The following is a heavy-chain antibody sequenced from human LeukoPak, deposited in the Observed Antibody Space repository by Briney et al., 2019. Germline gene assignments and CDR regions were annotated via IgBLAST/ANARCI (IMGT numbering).Heavy chain of an antibody. CDR1: GYTFTGYY. D-gene: IGHD2-2*01. V-gene: IGHV1-2*06. Sequence: GASVKVSCKASGYTFTGYYMHWVRQAPGQGLEWMGRINPNSGGTNYAQKFQGRVTMTRDTSISTAYMELSRLRSDDTAVYYCAREGSSTRKLNWFDPWGQGTLVTVSS. J-gene: IGHJ5*02. CDR2: INPNSGGT. CDR3: AREGSSTRKLNWFDP.